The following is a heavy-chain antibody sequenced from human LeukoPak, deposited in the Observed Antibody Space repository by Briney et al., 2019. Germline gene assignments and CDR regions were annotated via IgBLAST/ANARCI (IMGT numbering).Heavy chain of an antibody. Sequence: GGSLRLSCAASGFTFSSYWMSWVRQATGKGLEWVANIKQDGSEKYYVDSVKGRFTISRDNAKNSLYLQMNSLRAEDTAVYYCARGGSDSSGYYYSWGQGTLVTVSS. CDR3: ARGGSDSSGYYYS. J-gene: IGHJ4*02. D-gene: IGHD3-22*01. CDR1: GFTFSSYW. CDR2: IKQDGSEK. V-gene: IGHV3-7*01.